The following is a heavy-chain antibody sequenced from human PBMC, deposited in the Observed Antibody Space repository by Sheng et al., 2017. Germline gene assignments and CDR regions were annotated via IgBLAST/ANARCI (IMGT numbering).Heavy chain of an antibody. CDR2: IRNLAYGGTT. Sequence: EVQLVESGGGLVQPGRSLRLSCTGSGFTFGDYVMSWVRQAPGKGLEWVGFIRNLAYGGTTEYAAPVKGRFTISRDDSKGVAYLQMNSLRAEDTALYYCAKEVYYSSAYYFGDYWGQGTLVTVSS. D-gene: IGHD3-22*01. J-gene: IGHJ4*02. V-gene: IGHV3-49*04. CDR1: GFTFGDYV. CDR3: AKEVYYSSAYYFGDY.